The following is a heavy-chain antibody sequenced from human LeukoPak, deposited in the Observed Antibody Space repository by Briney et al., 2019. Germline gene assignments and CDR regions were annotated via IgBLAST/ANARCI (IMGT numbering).Heavy chain of an antibody. V-gene: IGHV1-18*01. CDR1: GYTFSIYG. D-gene: IGHD6-19*01. J-gene: IGHJ3*02. CDR3: PRSYSSGWYLGAVERAFDI. Sequence: GAGVTVSFTASGYTFSIYGITWVRQAPGQGIERMGWISAYSGNTNYTQNFQGRVTITKETTTSTVSMEKRRLRWEETAVYYCPRSYSSGWYLGAVERAFDIWGQGTILTVSS. CDR2: ISAYSGNT.